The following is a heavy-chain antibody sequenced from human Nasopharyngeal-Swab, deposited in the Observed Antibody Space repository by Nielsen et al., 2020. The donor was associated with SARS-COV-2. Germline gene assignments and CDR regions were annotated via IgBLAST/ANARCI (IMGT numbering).Heavy chain of an antibody. J-gene: IGHJ4*02. CDR2: ISYDGSNK. CDR3: AKDRITMIVVVPDY. Sequence: GGSLRLSCAASGFTFSSYGMHWVRQAPGKGLEWVAVISYDGSNKYYADSVKGRFTISRDNSKNTPYLQMNSLRAEDTAVYYCAKDRITMIVVVPDYWGQGTLVTVSS. CDR1: GFTFSSYG. D-gene: IGHD3-22*01. V-gene: IGHV3-30*18.